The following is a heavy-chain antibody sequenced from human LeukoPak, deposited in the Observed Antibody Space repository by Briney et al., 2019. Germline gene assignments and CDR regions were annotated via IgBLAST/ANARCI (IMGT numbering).Heavy chain of an antibody. CDR3: AKDLLLWFGEIDY. D-gene: IGHD3-10*01. V-gene: IGHV3-23*01. CDR2: ISGSGGST. CDR1: GFTFSSYA. Sequence: PGGSLRLSCAASGFTFSSYAMSWVRRAPGKGLEWVSAISGSGGSTYYADSVKGRFTISRDNSKNTLYLQMNSLRAEDTAVYYCAKDLLLWFGEIDYWGQGTLVTVSS. J-gene: IGHJ4*02.